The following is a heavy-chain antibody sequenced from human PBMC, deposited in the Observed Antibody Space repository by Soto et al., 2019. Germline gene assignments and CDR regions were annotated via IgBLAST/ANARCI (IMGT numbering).Heavy chain of an antibody. CDR2: IYYSGST. CDR3: ARPLYCISTSCYNFDP. CDR1: GGSISSGDYY. Sequence: SETLSLTCTVSGGSISSGDYYWSLIRQTPGKGLEWIGYIYYSGSTYYNPSLKSRVTISVDTSKNQFSLKLSSVTAADTAVYYCARPLYCISTSCYNFDPWGQGTLVTVSS. D-gene: IGHD2-2*01. V-gene: IGHV4-30-4*01. J-gene: IGHJ5*02.